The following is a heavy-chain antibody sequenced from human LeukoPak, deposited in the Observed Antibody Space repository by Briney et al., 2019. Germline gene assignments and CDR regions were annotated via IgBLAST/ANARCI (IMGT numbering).Heavy chain of an antibody. CDR3: ATLFDIIGAPDY. V-gene: IGHV1-2*02. J-gene: IGHJ4*02. CDR2: INPNSGGT. Sequence: ASVKVSCKASGYTFTGYYMHWVRQALGQGVECMGWINPNSGGTNYVQRVQGRATMTRDTSISTDYMEMSRLRSDDTAVYYCATLFDIIGAPDYWGQGTLVTVSS. D-gene: IGHD3-9*01. CDR1: GYTFTGYY.